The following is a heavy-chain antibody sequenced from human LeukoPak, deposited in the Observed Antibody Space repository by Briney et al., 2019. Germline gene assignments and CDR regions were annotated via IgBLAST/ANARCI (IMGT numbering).Heavy chain of an antibody. D-gene: IGHD3-3*01. Sequence: PGRSLRLSWAAYGFTFSSYGMHWVRQAPGKGLEWVAVIWYDGSNKYYADSVKGRFTISRDNSKNPLYLQMNSLRAEDTAVYYCAKDSNDFWSGYYPAGYFDYWGQGTLVTVSS. CDR3: AKDSNDFWSGYYPAGYFDY. CDR2: IWYDGSNK. V-gene: IGHV3-33*06. CDR1: GFTFSSYG. J-gene: IGHJ4*02.